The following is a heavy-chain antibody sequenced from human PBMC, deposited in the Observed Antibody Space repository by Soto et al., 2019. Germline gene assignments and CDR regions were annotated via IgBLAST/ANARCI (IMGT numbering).Heavy chain of an antibody. Sequence: SETLSLTCTVSGGSISSSSYYWGWIRQPPGKGLDWLGSIYYSGSTYYNPSLKSQLTIYVKMSKNQFSLKLSSVTATDTAVYYGARHAKGSDHPYVMEVGGQGTTLTVSS. J-gene: IGHJ6*02. CDR3: ARHAKGSDHPYVMEV. D-gene: IGHD3-10*01. CDR2: IYYSGST. CDR1: GGSISSSSYY. V-gene: IGHV4-39*01.